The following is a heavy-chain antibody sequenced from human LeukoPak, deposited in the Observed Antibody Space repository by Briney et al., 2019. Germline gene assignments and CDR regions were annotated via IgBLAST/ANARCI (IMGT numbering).Heavy chain of an antibody. CDR3: ARDQRLTMVRGVIIEWFDP. J-gene: IGHJ5*02. Sequence: SETLSLTCTVSGGSISSYYCSWIRQPAGKGLEWIGRIYTSGSTNYNPSLKSRVTMSVDTSKNQFSLKLSSVTAADTAVYYCARDQRLTMVRGVIIEWFDPWGQGTLVTVSS. D-gene: IGHD3-10*01. V-gene: IGHV4-4*07. CDR1: GGSISSYY. CDR2: IYTSGST.